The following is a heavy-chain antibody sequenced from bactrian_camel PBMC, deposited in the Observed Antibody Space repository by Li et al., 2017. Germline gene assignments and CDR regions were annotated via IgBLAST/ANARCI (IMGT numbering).Heavy chain of an antibody. CDR3: VAGQAEGRWCPVEATTSEFGY. V-gene: IGHV3S55*01. D-gene: IGHD6*01. J-gene: IGHJ6*01. CDR1: GYTFSSLC. CDR2: ITTGGKA. Sequence: HVQLVESGGGSVQAGGSLRVSCAASGYTFSSLCMGWFRQAPGKEREWVASITTGGKAAYVDAVKGRFTIFRKNANNTLFLQMNNLTPEDTAMYTCVAGQAEGRWCPVEATTSEFGYRGQGTQVTVS.